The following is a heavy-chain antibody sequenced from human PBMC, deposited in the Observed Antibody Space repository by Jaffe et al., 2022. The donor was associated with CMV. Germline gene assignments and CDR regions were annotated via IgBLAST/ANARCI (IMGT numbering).Heavy chain of an antibody. CDR2: IIPIFGTA. CDR3: ARDAKDYYDSSGPNYGMDV. J-gene: IGHJ6*02. D-gene: IGHD3-22*01. V-gene: IGHV1-69*01. Sequence: QVQLVQSGAEVKKPGSSVKVSCKASGGTFSSYAISWVRQAPGQGLEWMGGIIPIFGTANYAQKFQGRVTITADESTSTAYMELSSLRSEDTAVYYCARDAKDYYDSSGPNYGMDVWGQGTTVTVSS. CDR1: GGTFSSYA.